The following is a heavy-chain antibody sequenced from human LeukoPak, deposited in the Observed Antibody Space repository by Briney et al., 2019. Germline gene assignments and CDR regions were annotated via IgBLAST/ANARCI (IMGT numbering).Heavy chain of an antibody. CDR1: GGSISSGDYY. J-gene: IGHJ2*01. CDR2: IYYSGST. Sequence: TSETLSLTCTVSGGSISSGDYYWSWIRQPPGKGLEWIGYIYYSGSTYYNPSLKSRVTISVDTSKNQFSLKLSSVTAADTAVYYCARREALDWYFDLWGRGTLVTVSS. D-gene: IGHD3-16*01. CDR3: ARREALDWYFDL. V-gene: IGHV4-30-4*01.